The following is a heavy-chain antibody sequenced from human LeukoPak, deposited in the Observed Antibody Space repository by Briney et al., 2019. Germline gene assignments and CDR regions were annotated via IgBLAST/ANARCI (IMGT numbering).Heavy chain of an antibody. CDR1: GGSINSSSYY. CDR2: IYYSGST. CDR3: ARITMVRGVLHFDY. D-gene: IGHD3-10*01. J-gene: IGHJ4*02. Sequence: KASETLSLTCTVSGGSINSSSYYWGWIRQPPGKGLEWIGSIYYSGSTYYNPSLKSRVTISVDTSKNQFSLKLSSVTAADTAVYYCARITMVRGVLHFDYWGQGTLVTVS. V-gene: IGHV4-39*07.